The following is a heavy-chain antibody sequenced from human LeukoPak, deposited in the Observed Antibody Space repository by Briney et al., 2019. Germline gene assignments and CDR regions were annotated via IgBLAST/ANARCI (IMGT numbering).Heavy chain of an antibody. V-gene: IGHV4-4*07. Sequence: SETLSLTCTVSDASISDYYWSWIRQSAGKRLEWIGRIYTSATTDYNPSLNSRVTLSLDTSKNQFSLRLSSVTAADTAVYYCAKDSIGELGPYWGQGTLVTVSS. J-gene: IGHJ4*02. CDR3: AKDSIGELGPY. CDR2: IYTSATT. CDR1: DASISDYY. D-gene: IGHD1-26*01.